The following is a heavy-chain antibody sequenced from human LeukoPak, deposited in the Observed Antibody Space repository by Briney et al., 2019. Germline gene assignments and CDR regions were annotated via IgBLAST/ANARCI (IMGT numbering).Heavy chain of an antibody. D-gene: IGHD3-9*01. CDR1: GFTVSSNY. CDR2: IYSGGST. V-gene: IGHV3-53*01. CDR3: AKDWKYILTPFDY. Sequence: GGSLRLSCAASGFTVSSNYMSWVRQAPGKGLEWVSVIYSGGSTYYADSVKGRFTISRDNSKNTLYLQMNSLRAEDTAVYYCAKDWKYILTPFDYWGQGTLVTVSS. J-gene: IGHJ4*02.